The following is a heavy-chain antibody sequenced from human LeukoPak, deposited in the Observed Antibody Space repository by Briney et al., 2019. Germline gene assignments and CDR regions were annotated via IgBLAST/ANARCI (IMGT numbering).Heavy chain of an antibody. CDR1: GFTFSSYS. Sequence: GGSLRLSCAASGFTFSSYSMNWVRQAPGKGLEWVSYISSSSSTIYYADSVKGRFTISRDNAKNTLFLQMNSLRAEGTALYYCAKGPQINRIYAMDYWGQGTLVTVSS. CDR3: AKGPQINRIYAMDY. J-gene: IGHJ4*02. CDR2: ISSSSSTI. D-gene: IGHD2-2*01. V-gene: IGHV3-48*01.